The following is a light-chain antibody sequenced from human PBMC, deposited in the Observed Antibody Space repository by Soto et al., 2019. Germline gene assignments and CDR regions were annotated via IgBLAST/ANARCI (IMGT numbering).Light chain of an antibody. CDR3: AAWDDSLNGLYV. J-gene: IGLJ1*01. V-gene: IGLV1-44*01. Sequence: QSVLTQPPSASGTPGQRVTISCSGSSSNIGSNTVNWYQQLPVTAPKLLIYSNNQRPSGVPDRFSGSKSGTSASLAISGLQSEGEADYYCAAWDDSLNGLYVFGTGTKVT. CDR2: SNN. CDR1: SSNIGSNT.